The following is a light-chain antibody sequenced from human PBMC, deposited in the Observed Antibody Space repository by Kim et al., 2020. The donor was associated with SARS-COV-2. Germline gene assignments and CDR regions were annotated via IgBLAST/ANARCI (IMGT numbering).Light chain of an antibody. CDR2: EDT. Sequence: SYELTQPPSVSVSPGQTASITCSGDNLGNKYAYWYQQKPGQSPVLVIYEDTRRPSGIPERFSASNSWNSATLTIRETQSMDEADYYCQAWDSSTGGVFGGGTQLTVL. V-gene: IGLV3-1*01. CDR1: NLGNKY. J-gene: IGLJ3*02. CDR3: QAWDSSTGGV.